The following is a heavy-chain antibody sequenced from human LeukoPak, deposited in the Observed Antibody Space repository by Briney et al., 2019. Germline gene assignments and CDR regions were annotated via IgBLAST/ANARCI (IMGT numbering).Heavy chain of an antibody. CDR1: GFTFSDYY. J-gene: IGHJ4*02. Sequence: GSLRLSCAASGFTFSDYYMSWIRQAPGKGLEWVAYISSSGSTIYYADSVKGRFTISRDNAKNTLYLQMTSLSAEDTAVYYCARGQWLVKGAMIDYWGQGTLVTVSS. CDR3: ARGQWLVKGAMIDY. V-gene: IGHV3-11*01. D-gene: IGHD6-19*01. CDR2: ISSSGSTI.